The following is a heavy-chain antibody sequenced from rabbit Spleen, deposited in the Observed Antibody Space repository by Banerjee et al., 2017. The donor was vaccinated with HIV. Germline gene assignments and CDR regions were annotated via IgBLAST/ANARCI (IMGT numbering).Heavy chain of an antibody. CDR2: INASTGKP. D-gene: IGHD5-1*01. Sequence: QEQLVESGGGLVQPTGSLTLTCKASGLSFGDRDVMCWVRQAPGKGLEWIACINASTGKPIYASWAKGRFTISKSSSTTVTLQMTSLTVADTATYFCARDLVVGVGWNFYLWGQGTLVTVS. J-gene: IGHJ3*01. V-gene: IGHV1S45*01. CDR3: ARDLVVGVGWNFYL. CDR1: GLSFGDRDV.